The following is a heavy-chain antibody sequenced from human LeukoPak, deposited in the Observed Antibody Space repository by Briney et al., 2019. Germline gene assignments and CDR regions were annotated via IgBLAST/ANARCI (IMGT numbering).Heavy chain of an antibody. CDR2: INHSGST. CDR1: GGSFSGYY. V-gene: IGHV4-34*01. J-gene: IGHJ4*02. D-gene: IGHD3-10*01. CDR3: ARGFGYPKNYGSGSYPSHVDY. Sequence: SETLSLTCAVCGGSFSGYYWSWIRQPPGKGLEWIGEINHSGSTNYNPSLKSRVTISVDTSKNQFSLKLSSVTAADTAVYYCARGFGYPKNYGSGSYPSHVDYWGQGTLVTVSS.